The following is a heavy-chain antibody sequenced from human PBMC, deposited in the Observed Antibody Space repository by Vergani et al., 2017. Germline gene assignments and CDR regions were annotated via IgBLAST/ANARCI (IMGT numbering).Heavy chain of an antibody. CDR2: ISGSGVST. J-gene: IGHJ4*02. V-gene: IGHV3-23*01. Sequence: EVQLLESGGGLVQPGGSLRLSCAASGFTFSSYAMSWVRQAPGKGLEWVSAISGSGVSTYYADSVKGRFTISRDNSKNTLYLQMNSLRAEDTAVYYCAKWQSSSGWYKEFDYWGQGTLVTVSS. D-gene: IGHD6-19*01. CDR3: AKWQSSSGWYKEFDY. CDR1: GFTFSSYA.